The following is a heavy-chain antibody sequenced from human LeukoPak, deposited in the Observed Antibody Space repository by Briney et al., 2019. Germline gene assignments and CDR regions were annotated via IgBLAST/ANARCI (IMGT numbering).Heavy chain of an antibody. CDR2: ISWNSGSI. J-gene: IGHJ3*02. D-gene: IGHD5-24*01. Sequence: GGSLRLSCAASGFTFDDYAMHWVRQAPGKGLEWVSGISWNSGSIGYADSVKGRFTISRDNAKNSLYLQMNSLRAEDMALYYCAKDRSSITDAFDIWGQGTMVTVSS. V-gene: IGHV3-9*03. CDR3: AKDRSSITDAFDI. CDR1: GFTFDDYA.